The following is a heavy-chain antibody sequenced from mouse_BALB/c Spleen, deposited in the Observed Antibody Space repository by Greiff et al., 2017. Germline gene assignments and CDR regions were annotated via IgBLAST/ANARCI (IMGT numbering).Heavy chain of an antibody. J-gene: IGHJ1*01. CDR2: IYPGDGDT. CDR3: ARGGNCWYFDV. Sequence: QVQLQQSGAELVRPGSSVKISCKASGYAFSSYWMNWVKQRPGQGLEWIGQIYPGDGDTNYNGKFKGKATLTADKSSSTAYMQLSSLTSEDSAVYFCARGGNCWYFDVWGAGTTVTVSS. D-gene: IGHD2-1*01. CDR1: GYAFSSYW. V-gene: IGHV1-80*01.